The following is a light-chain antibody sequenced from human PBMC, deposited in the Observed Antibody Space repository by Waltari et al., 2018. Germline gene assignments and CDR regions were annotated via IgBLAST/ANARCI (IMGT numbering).Light chain of an antibody. V-gene: IGLV3-19*01. J-gene: IGLJ2*01. CDR2: DKN. Sequence: SSALTQDPAVSVAMGQTVRITFQGDSLRSYSARWYQQRSGQAPRLVMYDKNNRPSGVPDRFSGSSSHNTASLTITGAQAEDEASYYCHSRDASGVGGSFGGGTKLTVL. CDR3: HSRDASGVGGS. CDR1: SLRSYS.